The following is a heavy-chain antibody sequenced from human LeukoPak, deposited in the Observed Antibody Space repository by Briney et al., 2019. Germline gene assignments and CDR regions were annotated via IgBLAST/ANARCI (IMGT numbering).Heavy chain of an antibody. CDR2: ISCYDGET. V-gene: IGHV1-18*01. CDR3: ARDPSNSVGRMTWFDP. CDR1: GYTFRSHG. D-gene: IGHD2/OR15-2a*01. Sequence: ASVKVSCKASGYTFRSHGISWVRQAPGQGLEWMGWISCYDGETKYAQKFQGRVTMTTDTSTTTAYMELMSLRSDDTAVYYCARDPSNSVGRMTWFDPWGQGTLVTVSP. J-gene: IGHJ5*02.